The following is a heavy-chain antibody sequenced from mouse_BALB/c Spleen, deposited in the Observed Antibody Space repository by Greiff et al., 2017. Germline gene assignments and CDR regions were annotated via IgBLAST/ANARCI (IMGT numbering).Heavy chain of an antibody. CDR2: ISYDGSN. V-gene: IGHV3-6*02. CDR3: ARGDYDAMDY. CDR1: GYSITSGYY. J-gene: IGHJ4*01. Sequence: EVKLQESGPGLVKPSQSLSLTFSVTGYSITSGYYWNWIRQFPGNKLEWMGYISYDGSNNYNPSLKNRISITRDTSKNQFFLKLNSVTTEDTATYYCARGDYDAMDYWGQGTSVTVSS.